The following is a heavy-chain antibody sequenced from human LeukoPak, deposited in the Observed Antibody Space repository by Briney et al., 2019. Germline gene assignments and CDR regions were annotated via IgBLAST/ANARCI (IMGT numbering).Heavy chain of an antibody. CDR2: IYYSGST. J-gene: IGHJ4*02. Sequence: PSETLSLTCTVSGGSVSSGSYYWSWIRPPPGKGLEWIGYIYYSGSTNYNPSLKSRVTISVDTSKNQFSLKLSSVTAADTAVYYCARVGIVGATSPFDYWGQGTLVTVSS. CDR3: ARVGIVGATSPFDY. V-gene: IGHV4-61*01. D-gene: IGHD1-26*01. CDR1: GGSVSSGSYY.